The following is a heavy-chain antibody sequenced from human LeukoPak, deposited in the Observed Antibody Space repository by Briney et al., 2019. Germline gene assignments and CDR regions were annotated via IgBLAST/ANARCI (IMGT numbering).Heavy chain of an antibody. J-gene: IGHJ3*02. V-gene: IGHV1-24*01. CDR2: FDPEDGET. Sequence: GASVKLSCKVSGYTLTELSMRWVRQAPGKGLEWMGGFDPEDGETIYAQKFQGRVTMTEDTSTDTAYMELSSLRSEDTAVYYCATELGTVPLDAFDIWGQGTMVTVSS. CDR1: GYTLTELS. D-gene: IGHD4-17*01. CDR3: ATELGTVPLDAFDI.